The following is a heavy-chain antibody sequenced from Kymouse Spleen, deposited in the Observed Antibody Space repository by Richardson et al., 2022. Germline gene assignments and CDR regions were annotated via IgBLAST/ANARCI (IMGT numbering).Heavy chain of an antibody. V-gene: IGHV3-9*01. D-gene: IGHD6-6*01. Sequence: EVQLVESGGGLVQPGRSLRLSCAASGFTFDDYAMHWVRQAPGKGLEWVSGISWNSGSIGYADSVKGRFTISRDNAKNSLYLQMNSLRAEDTALYYCAKDNIAARGNWFDPWGQGTLVTVSS. CDR3: AKDNIAARGNWFDP. CDR1: GFTFDDYA. J-gene: IGHJ5*02. CDR2: ISWNSGSI.